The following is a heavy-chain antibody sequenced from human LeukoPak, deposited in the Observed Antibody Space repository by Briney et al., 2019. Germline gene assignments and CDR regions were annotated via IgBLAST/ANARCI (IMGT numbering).Heavy chain of an antibody. CDR3: ARTDSSSSYYYYYYMDV. CDR2: IKQDGSEK. V-gene: IGHV3-7*01. Sequence: GGSLRLSCTVSGFTVSSNSMSWVRQAPGKGLEWVANIKQDGSEKYYVDSVKGRFTISRDNAKNSLYLQMNSLRAEDTAVYYCARTDSSSSYYYYYYMDVWGKGTTVTISS. CDR1: GFTVSSNS. D-gene: IGHD6-13*01. J-gene: IGHJ6*03.